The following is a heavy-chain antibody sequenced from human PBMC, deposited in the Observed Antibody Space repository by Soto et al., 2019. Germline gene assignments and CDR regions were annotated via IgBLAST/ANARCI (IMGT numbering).Heavy chain of an antibody. J-gene: IGHJ4*02. CDR3: ARRRSSSGHFDH. CDR1: GFSLSTSGEG. V-gene: IGHV2-5*02. D-gene: IGHD6-25*01. Sequence: QITLKESGPTLVKPTQTLTLTCTFSGFSLSTSGEGVGWIRQPPGKALEWLILIYWDDDKRYSPSLKTRLTITKDTSKNQVVLTMTNMEPVDTATYYCARRRSSSGHFDHWGQGTLVTVSS. CDR2: IYWDDDK.